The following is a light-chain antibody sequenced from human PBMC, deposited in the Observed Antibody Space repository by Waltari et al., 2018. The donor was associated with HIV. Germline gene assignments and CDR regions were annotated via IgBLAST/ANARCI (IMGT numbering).Light chain of an antibody. CDR1: TPNIGARYD. Sequence: QSVLTQPPSVSGAPGQRVTISCTGSTPNIGARYDVNWYQHLPGAAPKLLIYANINRPSGVPDRFAGSKSGTSASLVITGLQAEDEADYYCQSYDSSLTHVVFGGGTKLTVL. J-gene: IGLJ2*01. V-gene: IGLV1-40*01. CDR3: QSYDSSLTHVV. CDR2: ANI.